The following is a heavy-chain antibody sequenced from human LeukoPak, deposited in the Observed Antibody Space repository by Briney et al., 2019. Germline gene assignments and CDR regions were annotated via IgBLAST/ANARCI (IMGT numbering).Heavy chain of an antibody. V-gene: IGHV1-2*06. CDR2: INPNSGGT. J-gene: IGHJ4*02. D-gene: IGHD5-18*01. CDR3: ASYGYSYGYGAANDY. Sequence: GASVNVSFKASGYTFTGYYTHWVRQAPGQGLEWMGRINPNSGGTNYAQKFQGRVTMTRDTSISTAYMELSRLRSDDTAVYYCASYGYSYGYGAANDYWGQGTLVTVSS. CDR1: GYTFTGYY.